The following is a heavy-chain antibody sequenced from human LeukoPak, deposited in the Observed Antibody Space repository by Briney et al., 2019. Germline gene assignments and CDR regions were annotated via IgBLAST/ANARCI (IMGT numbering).Heavy chain of an antibody. CDR1: GSSIRSYY. D-gene: IGHD2-21*02. CDR3: ARLPGGDSSSVVAFDI. V-gene: IGHV4-59*10. CDR2: IYTSGST. J-gene: IGHJ3*02. Sequence: SETLSLTCAVSGSSIRSYYWNWIRQPAGTGLEWIGRIYTSGSTNYIPSLKSRVTMSVDSSKNQFSLKLSSVTAADTAVYYCARLPGGDSSSVVAFDIWGQGTMVTASS.